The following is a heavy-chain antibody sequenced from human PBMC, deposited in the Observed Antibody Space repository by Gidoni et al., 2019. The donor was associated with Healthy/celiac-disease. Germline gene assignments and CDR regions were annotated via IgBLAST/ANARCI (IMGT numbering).Heavy chain of an antibody. D-gene: IGHD6-13*01. CDR1: GGSISSRSYY. CDR3: ARLGRRVKDSSSWYGWFDP. Sequence: QLQLQESGPGLVKPSETLSLTCTVPGGSISSRSYYWGWIRQPPGKGLEWIGSIYYSGSTYYNPSLKSRVTISVDTSKNQFSLKLSSVTAADTAVYYCARLGRRVKDSSSWYGWFDPWGQGTLVTVSS. J-gene: IGHJ5*02. V-gene: IGHV4-39*01. CDR2: IYYSGST.